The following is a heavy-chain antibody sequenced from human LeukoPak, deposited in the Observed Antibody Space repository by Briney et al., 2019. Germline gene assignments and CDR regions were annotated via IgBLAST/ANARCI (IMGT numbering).Heavy chain of an antibody. D-gene: IGHD3-16*01. CDR3: AGSSFAAVDY. CDR1: GYSISSGYY. Sequence: PSETLSLTCTVSGYSISSGYYWGWIRQPPGKGLEWIGSIYHSGSTYYNPSLKSRVTISVDTSKNQFSLKLSSVTAADTAVYYCAGSSFAAVDYWGQGTLVTVSS. J-gene: IGHJ4*02. V-gene: IGHV4-38-2*02. CDR2: IYHSGST.